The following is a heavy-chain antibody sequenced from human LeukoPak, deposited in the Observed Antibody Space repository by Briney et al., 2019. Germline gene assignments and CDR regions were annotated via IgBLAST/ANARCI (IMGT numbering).Heavy chain of an antibody. V-gene: IGHV1-2*02. Sequence: GASVKVSCKASGYTFTGYYMHWVRQAPGQGLEWMGWINPNSGGTNYAQKFQGRVTMTRDTSISTAYMELSRLTSDDTAVFYCAKEQDSGGYRTADNWGQGTLVTVSS. CDR2: INPNSGGT. D-gene: IGHD2-15*01. J-gene: IGHJ4*02. CDR3: AKEQDSGGYRTADN. CDR1: GYTFTGYY.